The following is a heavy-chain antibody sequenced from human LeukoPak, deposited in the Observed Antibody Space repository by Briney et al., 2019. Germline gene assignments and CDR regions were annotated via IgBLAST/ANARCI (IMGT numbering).Heavy chain of an antibody. CDR3: ATSRVFDY. CDR1: GFTFSDYY. Sequence: GALRLSCAASGFTFSDYYMSWIRQSPGKGLEWVAFISGSGTNIHYADSVKGRFTISRDNAKNSLYLEMRSLRSEDTAVYYCATSRVFDYWGQGALISVSS. V-gene: IGHV3-11*04. CDR2: ISGSGTNI. J-gene: IGHJ4*02.